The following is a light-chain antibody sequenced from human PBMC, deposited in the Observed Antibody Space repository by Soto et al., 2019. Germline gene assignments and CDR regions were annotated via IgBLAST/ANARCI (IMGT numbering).Light chain of an antibody. CDR1: QNITNY. CDR2: AAS. Sequence: DIQMTQSPSSLSASVGDRVTIACRASQNITNYLNWYQHNPGKATNLLIFAASHVQSGVSSRFRGSGSGTDFTLTISSLHPEDFATFYCQESASTRWAFGQGTKVDIK. J-gene: IGKJ1*01. CDR3: QESASTRWA. V-gene: IGKV1-39*01.